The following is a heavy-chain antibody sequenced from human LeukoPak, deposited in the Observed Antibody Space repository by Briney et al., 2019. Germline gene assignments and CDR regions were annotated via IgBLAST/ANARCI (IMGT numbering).Heavy chain of an antibody. CDR2: ISGDGGST. D-gene: IGHD6-13*01. CDR3: AKDGSSSSPFDY. J-gene: IGHJ4*02. V-gene: IGHV3-43*02. Sequence: GGSLRLSCAASGFTFDDYAMHWVRQTPGKSLEWVSLISGDGGSTYYADSVKGRFTISRDNSKNSLYLQMNSLRTEDTALYYCAKDGSSSSPFDYWGQGTLVTVSS. CDR1: GFTFDDYA.